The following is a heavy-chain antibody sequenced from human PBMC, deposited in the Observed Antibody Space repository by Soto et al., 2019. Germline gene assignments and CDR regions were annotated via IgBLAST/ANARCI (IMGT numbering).Heavy chain of an antibody. V-gene: IGHV3-21*06. D-gene: IGHD2-15*01. Sequence: PGGSLRLSCAASGFTFTRYSMNWVRQAPGKGLEWVSSISSTTNYIYYGDSMKGRFTISRDNAKNSLYLEMNSLRAEDTAVYYCARDSEDLHPNFYYWGKGSLVSVSS. CDR1: GFTFTRYS. CDR3: ARDSEDLHPNFYY. J-gene: IGHJ4*01. CDR2: ISSTTNYI.